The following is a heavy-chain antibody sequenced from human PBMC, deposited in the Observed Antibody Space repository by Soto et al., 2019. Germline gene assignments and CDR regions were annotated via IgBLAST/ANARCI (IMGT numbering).Heavy chain of an antibody. V-gene: IGHV3-21*01. Sequence: GGSLRLSCAASGFTFSSYSMNWVRQAPGKGLEWVSSISSSSSYIYYADSVKGRFTISRDNAKNSLYLQMNSLRAEDTAVYYCARDLYYDSSGPGVAFDIWGQGTMVTVSS. CDR2: ISSSSSYI. D-gene: IGHD3-22*01. J-gene: IGHJ3*02. CDR3: ARDLYYDSSGPGVAFDI. CDR1: GFTFSSYS.